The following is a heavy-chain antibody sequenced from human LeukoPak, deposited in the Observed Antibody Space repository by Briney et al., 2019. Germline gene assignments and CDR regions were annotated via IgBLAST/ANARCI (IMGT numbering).Heavy chain of an antibody. D-gene: IGHD6-6*01. CDR3: VRLVILGSSHYFDY. Sequence: GGSLRLSCAASGFTFYTYWMTWVRQAPGKGLEWVANMKGDTTEEDYVDSVKGRFTVSRDNAKSSLFLQMNSLRAEDTAVYYCVRLVILGSSHYFDYWGQGTLVTVSS. CDR2: MKGDTTEE. CDR1: GFTFYTYW. J-gene: IGHJ4*02. V-gene: IGHV3-7*01.